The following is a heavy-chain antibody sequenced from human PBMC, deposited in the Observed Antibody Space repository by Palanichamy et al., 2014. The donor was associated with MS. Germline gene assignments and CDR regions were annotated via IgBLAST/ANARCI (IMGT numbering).Heavy chain of an antibody. Sequence: EVQLVVSGGGLVKPGGSLRLSCAASGFTFSTFWMDWVRQAPGKGLEWVANIKKDGSEKNYVDSVKGRFTISRDNAKNSLFLQMNSLTTEDTGVHYCARSGVFGDYFDDWGQGTLVTVSS. J-gene: IGHJ4*02. CDR2: IKKDGSEK. CDR1: GFTFSTFW. V-gene: IGHV3-7*03. D-gene: IGHD3-10*01. CDR3: ARSGVFGDYFDD.